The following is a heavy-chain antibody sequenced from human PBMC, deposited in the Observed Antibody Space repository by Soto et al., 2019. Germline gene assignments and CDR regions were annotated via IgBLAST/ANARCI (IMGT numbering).Heavy chain of an antibody. J-gene: IGHJ4*02. CDR1: GFTFTSFT. CDR2: ISGSGYNT. V-gene: IGHV3-23*01. Sequence: EVQLLQSGGALVQPGGSLRLSCAASGFTFTSFTMNWVRQAPGKGLEWDSAISGSGYNTYDADSVRGRFTISRDNSKNMLYLQMNSLRGDDTAVYFCAKSIRTTLSVYDYWGQGALVTVSS. D-gene: IGHD4-17*01. CDR3: AKSIRTTLSVYDY.